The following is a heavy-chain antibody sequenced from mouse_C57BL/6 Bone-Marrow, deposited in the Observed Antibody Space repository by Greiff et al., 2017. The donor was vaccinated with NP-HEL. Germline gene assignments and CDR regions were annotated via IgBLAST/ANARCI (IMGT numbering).Heavy chain of an antibody. CDR3: ARDGYYYYYAMDY. Sequence: QVQLQQPGAELVRPGSSVKLSCKASGYTFTSYWMDWVKQRPGQGLEWIGNLYPSDSETHYNQKFKDKATLTVDKSSSTAYMQLSILTSDDSSVYYCARDGYYYYYAMDYWGQGTSVTVSS. CDR1: GYTFTSYW. V-gene: IGHV1-61*01. CDR2: LYPSDSET. D-gene: IGHD2-3*01. J-gene: IGHJ4*01.